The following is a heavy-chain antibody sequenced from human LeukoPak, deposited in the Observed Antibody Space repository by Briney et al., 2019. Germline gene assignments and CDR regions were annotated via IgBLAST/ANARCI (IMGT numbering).Heavy chain of an antibody. CDR2: ISYDGSNK. CDR3: ARDSSIVVSRYYFDY. J-gene: IGHJ4*02. Sequence: GGSLRLFCAASGFTFSSYAMHWVRQAPGKGLEWVAVISYDGSNKYHADSVKGRFTISRDNSKNTLYLQMNSLRAEDTAVYYCARDSSIVVSRYYFDYWGQGTLVTVSS. V-gene: IGHV3-30*04. D-gene: IGHD1-26*01. CDR1: GFTFSSYA.